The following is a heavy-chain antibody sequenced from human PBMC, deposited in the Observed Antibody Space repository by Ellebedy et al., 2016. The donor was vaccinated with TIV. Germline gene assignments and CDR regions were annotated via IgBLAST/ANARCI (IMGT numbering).Heavy chain of an antibody. Sequence: GESLKISCAASGFTFEDYGMHWVRQAPGKGLEWVAVIWYDGSKKYYADSVKGRFTISRDNSKNTLYLQMNSLRAEDTAVYDCARGYDSLFDYWGQGTLVTVSS. D-gene: IGHD2-2*01. CDR1: GFTFEDYG. V-gene: IGHV3-33*08. CDR2: IWYDGSKK. J-gene: IGHJ4*02. CDR3: ARGYDSLFDY.